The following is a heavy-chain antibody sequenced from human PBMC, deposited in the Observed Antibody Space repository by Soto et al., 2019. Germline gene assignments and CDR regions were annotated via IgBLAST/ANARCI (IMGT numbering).Heavy chain of an antibody. D-gene: IGHD3-3*01. Sequence: PSEPLSLTCTVSGGSISSSSYYWGWIRRPPGKGLEWIGSIYYSGSTYYNPSLKSRVTISVDTSKNQFSLKLSSVTAADTAVYYCARSFYDFWSGLDYWGQGTLVTVSS. CDR1: GGSISSSSYY. CDR3: ARSFYDFWSGLDY. V-gene: IGHV4-39*01. J-gene: IGHJ4*02. CDR2: IYYSGST.